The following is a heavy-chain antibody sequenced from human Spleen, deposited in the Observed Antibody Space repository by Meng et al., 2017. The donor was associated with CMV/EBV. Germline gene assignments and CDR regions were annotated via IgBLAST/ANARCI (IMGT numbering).Heavy chain of an antibody. J-gene: IGHJ4*02. CDR1: GGSFSGYY. CDR3: ASLRFLEWLSDTNFDY. Sequence: QVQLQQWGAGLLKPSETLSLTCAVYGGSFSGYYWSWIRQPPGKGLEWIGDINHSGSTNYNPSLKSRVTISVDTSKNQFSLKLSSVTAADTAVYYCASLRFLEWLSDTNFDYWGQGTLVTVSS. D-gene: IGHD3-3*01. V-gene: IGHV4-34*01. CDR2: INHSGST.